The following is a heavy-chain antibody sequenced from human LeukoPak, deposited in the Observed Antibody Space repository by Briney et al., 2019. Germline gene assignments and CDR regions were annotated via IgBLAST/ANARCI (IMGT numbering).Heavy chain of an antibody. V-gene: IGHV3-74*01. Sequence: PGGSLTLSCAASGFTLSSYWMQWVRQAPGKGRVWVSRILSDGSISTYADSVKGRFTISRDNAKNTLYLQMKSLRGEDTAVYYCARDLGYCSGGSCYDLFDYWGQGTLVTVSS. CDR2: ILSDGSIS. CDR3: ARDLGYCSGGSCYDLFDY. J-gene: IGHJ4*02. D-gene: IGHD2-15*01. CDR1: GFTLSSYW.